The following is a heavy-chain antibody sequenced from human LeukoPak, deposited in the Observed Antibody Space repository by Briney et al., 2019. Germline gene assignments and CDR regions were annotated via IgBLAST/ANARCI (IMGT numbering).Heavy chain of an antibody. Sequence: PGGSLRLSCAASGFTFSSYAMSWVRQAPGKGLEWVSAISGSGGSTYYADSVKGRFTISRDNSKNTLYLQMNSLRAEDTAVYYCAKEDYDFWSGYYMGFDYWGQGTLVTVSS. D-gene: IGHD3-3*01. CDR1: GFTFSSYA. J-gene: IGHJ4*02. CDR2: ISGSGGST. V-gene: IGHV3-23*01. CDR3: AKEDYDFWSGYYMGFDY.